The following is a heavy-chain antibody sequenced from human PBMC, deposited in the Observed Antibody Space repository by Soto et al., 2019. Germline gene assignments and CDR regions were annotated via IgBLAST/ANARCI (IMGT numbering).Heavy chain of an antibody. D-gene: IGHD2-2*01. V-gene: IGHV4-34*01. J-gene: IGHJ5*02. CDR1: GGSFSGYY. Sequence: QVQLQQWGAGLLKPSETLSLTCAVYGGSFSGYYWSWICQPPGKGLEWIGEINHSGSTNYNPSLKSRVTISVDTSKNQFSLKLSSVTAADTAVYYCARVVGSPCEFDPWGQGTLVTVSS. CDR3: ARVVGSPCEFDP. CDR2: INHSGST.